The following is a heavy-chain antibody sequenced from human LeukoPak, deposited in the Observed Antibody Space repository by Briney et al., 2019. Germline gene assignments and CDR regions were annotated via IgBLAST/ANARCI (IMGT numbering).Heavy chain of an antibody. D-gene: IGHD3-22*01. Sequence: PGGSLRLSCAASGFTFSSYAMSWVRQAPGKGLEWVSAISGSGGSKYYADSVKGRFTISRDNSKNTLYLQMNSLRAEDTAVYYCAKEGGDYYDSSGSITPFDYWGQGTLVTVSS. V-gene: IGHV3-23*01. CDR2: ISGSGGSK. CDR3: AKEGGDYYDSSGSITPFDY. CDR1: GFTFSSYA. J-gene: IGHJ4*02.